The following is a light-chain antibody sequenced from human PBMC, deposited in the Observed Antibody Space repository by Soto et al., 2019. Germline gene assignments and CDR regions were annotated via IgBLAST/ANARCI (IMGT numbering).Light chain of an antibody. CDR3: NSYAGSNNVV. J-gene: IGLJ2*01. CDR2: EVS. V-gene: IGLV2-8*01. Sequence: QSVLTQPPSASGSPGQSVTISCTGASSDVGGYNYVSWYQQHLGKAPKLMIYEVSKRPSGVPDRFSGSKSGNTASLTVSGLQAEDEADYYCNSYAGSNNVVFGGGTKLTVL. CDR1: SSDVGGYNY.